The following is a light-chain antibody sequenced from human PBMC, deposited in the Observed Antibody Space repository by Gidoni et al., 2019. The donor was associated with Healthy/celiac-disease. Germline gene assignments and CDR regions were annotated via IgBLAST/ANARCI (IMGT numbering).Light chain of an antibody. Sequence: QSALTQPASVSGSPGQSITISCTGTSSDVGIYNLGSWYQQHPGKAPKLMIYEGTKRPSGVSNRFSGSKSGNTASLTISGLQAEDEADYYCFSYAGSSTFLVFGGGTKLTVL. J-gene: IGLJ2*01. CDR1: SSDVGIYNL. V-gene: IGLV2-23*03. CDR2: EGT. CDR3: FSYAGSSTFLV.